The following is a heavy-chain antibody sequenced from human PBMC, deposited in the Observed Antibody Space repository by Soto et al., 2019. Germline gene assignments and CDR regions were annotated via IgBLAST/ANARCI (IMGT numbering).Heavy chain of an antibody. Sequence: SETLSLTCTVSGGSVSSGSYYWSWIRQPPGKGLEWVGYIHYSGSTDYNPSLKSRVTISVDTSKNQFSLKLSSVTAADTAVYYCARAGYCSGGRCYSRLDDWGQGTLVTVSS. CDR2: IHYSGST. CDR3: ARAGYCSGGRCYSRLDD. V-gene: IGHV4-61*01. D-gene: IGHD2-15*01. CDR1: GGSVSSGSYY. J-gene: IGHJ4*02.